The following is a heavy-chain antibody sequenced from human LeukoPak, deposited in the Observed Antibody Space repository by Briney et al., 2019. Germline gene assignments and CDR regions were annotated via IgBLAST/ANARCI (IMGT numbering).Heavy chain of an antibody. CDR2: SSTYNGNT. Sequence: TVSVSSTPSAYTFTIYAISWVRQAPGQGDEWVGWSSTYNGNTNYAQKLQGRVTMTTDTSTSTAYMELRSLRSDDTAVYYCARTFITIEGKFDYWGQGTLVNVSS. J-gene: IGHJ4*02. CDR3: ARTFITIEGKFDY. V-gene: IGHV1-18*01. D-gene: IGHD3-10*01. CDR1: AYTFTIYA.